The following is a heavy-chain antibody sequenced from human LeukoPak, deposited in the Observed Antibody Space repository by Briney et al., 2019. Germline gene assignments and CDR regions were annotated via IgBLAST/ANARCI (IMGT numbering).Heavy chain of an antibody. Sequence: ASVKVSCKASRYTFTSYDINWVRQATGQGLEWMGWMNPNSGNPDYAQKFQGRVTMTRHTSICTAYMELSSLRSEDTAVYYCARDSYCSGGSCFDGQSNYYYYMDVWGKGTTVTVSS. V-gene: IGHV1-8*01. D-gene: IGHD2-15*01. CDR1: RYTFTSYD. CDR3: ARDSYCSGGSCFDGQSNYYYYMDV. J-gene: IGHJ6*03. CDR2: MNPNSGNP.